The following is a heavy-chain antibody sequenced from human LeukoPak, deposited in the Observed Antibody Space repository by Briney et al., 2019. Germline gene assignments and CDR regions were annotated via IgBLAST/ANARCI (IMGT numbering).Heavy chain of an antibody. CDR1: GGTFSSYA. J-gene: IGHJ4*02. Sequence: VASVKVSCKASGGTFSSYAISWVRQAPGQGLEWMGGIIPIFGTANYAQKFQGRVTITADESTSTAYMELSSLRSEDTAVYYCARRRAVAGTYYFDYWGQGTLVTVSS. CDR3: ARRRAVAGTYYFDY. CDR2: IIPIFGTA. V-gene: IGHV1-69*13. D-gene: IGHD6-19*01.